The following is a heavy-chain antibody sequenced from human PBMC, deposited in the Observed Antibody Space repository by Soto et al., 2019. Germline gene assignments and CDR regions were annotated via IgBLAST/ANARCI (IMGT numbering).Heavy chain of an antibody. CDR2: IYYSGST. CDR3: ARQRTSVVTQAYFDV. Sequence: TLSLTCTVTGESIGSRSDYLGWIRQAPGKGLEWIGCIYYSGSTYNNPSLRSRVSMYIDTSKDQFSMKLKSVNAADTALYFCARQRTSVVTQAYFDVWGPGTLVTVSS. CDR1: GESIGSRSDY. V-gene: IGHV4-39*01. J-gene: IGHJ4*02. D-gene: IGHD2-21*02.